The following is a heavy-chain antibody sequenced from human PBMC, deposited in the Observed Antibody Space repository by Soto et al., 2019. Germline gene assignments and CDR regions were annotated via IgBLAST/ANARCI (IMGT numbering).Heavy chain of an antibody. CDR2: ISGSGGST. D-gene: IGHD3-3*01. V-gene: IGHV3-23*01. Sequence: ETLSLTCTVSGGSMSTNYYWGWIRQPPGKGLEWVSAISGSGGSTYYADSVKGRFTISRDNSKNMLYLQMNSLRVEDTAVYYCAREVRVRGFAFDIWGQGTMVTVSS. CDR1: GGSMSTNY. J-gene: IGHJ3*02. CDR3: AREVRVRGFAFDI.